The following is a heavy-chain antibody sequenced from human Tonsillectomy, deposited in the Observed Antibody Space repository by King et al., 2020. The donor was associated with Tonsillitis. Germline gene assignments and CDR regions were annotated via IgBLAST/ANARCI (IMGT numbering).Heavy chain of an antibody. D-gene: IGHD3-22*01. Sequence: LQLQESGPGLVKPSETLSLTCTVSGGSIGNYYWSWIRQPPGKGLEWIGYIYYSGSTNYNPSLESRVTISVDTSKNQFSLKLSSVTAADTAVYYCARWKYYYDSSGSAGGFDPWGQGTLVTVSS. CDR3: ARWKYYYDSSGSAGGFDP. J-gene: IGHJ5*02. CDR2: IYYSGST. CDR1: GGSIGNYY. V-gene: IGHV4-59*01.